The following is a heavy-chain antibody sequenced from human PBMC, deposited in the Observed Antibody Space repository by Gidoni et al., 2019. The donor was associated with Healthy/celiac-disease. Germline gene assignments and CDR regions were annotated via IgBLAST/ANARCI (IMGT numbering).Heavy chain of an antibody. J-gene: IGHJ4*02. Sequence: EVQLVESGGGLVKPGGALSRTCTASGFTFSSYSMNWVRQAPGKGLGWVSYFSSSSSTIYYADSVKGLVTISRDNAKNSLYLQMNSLRAEDTAVYYCARESVRYFDWLLFGYFDYWGQGTLVTVSS. D-gene: IGHD3-9*01. CDR3: ARESVRYFDWLLFGYFDY. CDR1: GFTFSSYS. V-gene: IGHV3-48*04. CDR2: FSSSSSTI.